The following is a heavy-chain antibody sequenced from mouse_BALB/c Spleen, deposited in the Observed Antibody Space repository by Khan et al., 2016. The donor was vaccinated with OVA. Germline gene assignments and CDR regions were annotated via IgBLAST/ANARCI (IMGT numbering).Heavy chain of an antibody. V-gene: IGHV1-7*01. J-gene: IGHJ2*01. Sequence: VQLQQSGAELAKPGASVKMSCKASGYTFTTYWMHWVKQRPGQGLEWIGYINPTSGYTDYNERFKDKATLSADKSSSTAYMQLSSLTSEDSAVDDCTRDRNDYWGQGTTLTGSS. CDR1: GYTFTTYW. CDR3: TRDRNDY. CDR2: INPTSGYT.